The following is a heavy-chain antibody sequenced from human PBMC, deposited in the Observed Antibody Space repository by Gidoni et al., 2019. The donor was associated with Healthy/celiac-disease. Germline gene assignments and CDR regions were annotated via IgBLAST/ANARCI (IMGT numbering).Heavy chain of an antibody. J-gene: IGHJ2*01. CDR2: IYSGGST. CDR1: GFIVSSNY. CDR3: AREWNTAMVRGWYFVL. D-gene: IGHD5-18*01. Sequence: EVQLEETGGGLIHPGGSLRLSCSASGFIVSSNYMSWVRQAPGKGLEWVAGIYSGGSTYEVDSVKGRFTIFRDNSKNTLYLQMNSLRAEDTAVYYCAREWNTAMVRGWYFVLWGRGTLVTVSS. V-gene: IGHV3-53*02.